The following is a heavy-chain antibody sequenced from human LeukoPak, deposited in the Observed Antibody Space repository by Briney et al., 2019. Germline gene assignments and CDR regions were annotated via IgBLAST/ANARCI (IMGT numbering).Heavy chain of an antibody. CDR1: GFSVSSKY. V-gene: IGHV3-53*01. CDR3: TKLKGWYGDGYFDY. J-gene: IGHJ4*02. Sequence: QPGGSLRLSCAASGFSVSSKYMSWVRQPAGKGLEWVSAIYSGGTTFYADSVKGRFTISRDNSKNTLYLQMNSLRPDDTAVYYCTKLKGWYGDGYFDYWGPGILVTVSS. D-gene: IGHD6-19*01. CDR2: IYSGGTT.